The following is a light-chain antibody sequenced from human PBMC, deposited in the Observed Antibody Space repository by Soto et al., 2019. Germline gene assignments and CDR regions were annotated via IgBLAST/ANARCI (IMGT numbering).Light chain of an antibody. J-gene: IGKJ1*01. CDR2: DAS. V-gene: IGKV3-11*01. CDR1: QSVSVY. Sequence: EIVLTQSPATLSLSPGERATLSCRASQSVSVYLAWFQQKPGQAPRLLIYDASNRATGIPARFSGSGSGTVFTLTISSLESEDFAVYYCQQRSSWPRTFGQGTMVEIK. CDR3: QQRSSWPRT.